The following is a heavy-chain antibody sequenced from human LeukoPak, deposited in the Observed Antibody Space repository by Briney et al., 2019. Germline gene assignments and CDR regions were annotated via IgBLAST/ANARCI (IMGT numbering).Heavy chain of an antibody. Sequence: SETLSLTCTASGGSLNRYYLTWIRQAPGKGLEWIGCMHYSGNTNYNTSLKNRVTISVDTSKSQSSVKLSAETAAHTAVYYCARFSSSRWFGPFDYWGQGTLATVSS. CDR1: GGSLNRYY. D-gene: IGHD6-13*01. J-gene: IGHJ4*02. CDR3: ARFSSSRWFGPFDY. V-gene: IGHV4-59*01. CDR2: MHYSGNT.